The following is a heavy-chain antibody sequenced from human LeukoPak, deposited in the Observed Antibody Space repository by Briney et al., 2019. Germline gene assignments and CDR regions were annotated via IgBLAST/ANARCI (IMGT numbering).Heavy chain of an antibody. D-gene: IGHD1-14*01. Sequence: ASVKVSCKASAYTFTAYYLHWVRQAPGQGFQWMGWLDPNNGDTEYAQKFQGRITMTRDRSISTAYMDLGRLTSDDTAVYYCARRSRNGLDAFDIWGQGTMVTVSS. V-gene: IGHV1-2*02. CDR1: AYTFTAYY. CDR2: LDPNNGDT. J-gene: IGHJ3*02. CDR3: ARRSRNGLDAFDI.